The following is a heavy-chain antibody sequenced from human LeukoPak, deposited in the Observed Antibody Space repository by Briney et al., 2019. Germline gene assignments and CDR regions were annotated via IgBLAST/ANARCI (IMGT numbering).Heavy chain of an antibody. D-gene: IGHD4-11*01. J-gene: IGHJ4*02. CDR2: MNSDGRIT. CDR1: GFTFRNYY. CDR3: ARGGNYRLDY. V-gene: IGHV3-74*03. Sequence: LPGGSLRLSCVAPGFTFRNYYMHWVRQAPGKGLVWVSRMNSDGRITKYANSVKGRFTISRDNAKNTLYLQMNSLRAEDTAVYYCARGGNYRLDYWGQGTLVTVSS.